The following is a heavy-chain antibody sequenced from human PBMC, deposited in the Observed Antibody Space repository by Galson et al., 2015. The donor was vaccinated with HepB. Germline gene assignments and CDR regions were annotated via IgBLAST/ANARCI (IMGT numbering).Heavy chain of an antibody. CDR3: ARHTKAGPEVY. CDR1: GFTFSSYSMN. CDR2: IYYSGST. D-gene: IGHD6-13*01. Sequence: LRLSCAASGFTFSSYSMNWVRQPPGKGLEWIGSIYYSGSTYYNPSLKSRVTISVDTSKNQFSLKLSSVTAADTAVYYCARHTKAGPEVYWGQGTLVAVSS. V-gene: IGHV4-39*01. J-gene: IGHJ4*02.